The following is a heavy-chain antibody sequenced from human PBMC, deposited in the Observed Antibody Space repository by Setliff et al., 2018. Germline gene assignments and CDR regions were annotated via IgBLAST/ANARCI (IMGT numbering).Heavy chain of an antibody. V-gene: IGHV3-23*01. D-gene: IGHD2-21*01. CDR1: GFTFSNSA. J-gene: IGHJ5*02. CDR2: ISGYGGST. Sequence: GGSLRLSCAAAGFTFSNSAMTWVRQGPGKGLEWVSTISGYGGSTYYADSVKFQFTISRDNSKNTLYLQMNSLRAEDTAVYYCARGGHYSPFDPWGQGTLVTVSS. CDR3: ARGGHYSPFDP.